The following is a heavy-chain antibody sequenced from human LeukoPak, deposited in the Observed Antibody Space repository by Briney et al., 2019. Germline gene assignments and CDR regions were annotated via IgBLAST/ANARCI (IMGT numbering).Heavy chain of an antibody. CDR1: GNTFNSYD. CDR2: MNPDSGDT. CDR3: ARGRTDYYDSSGSFPALGY. Sequence: ASVKVSCKASGNTFNSYDINWVRQATGQGLEWMGWMNPDSGDTGYAPKFQGRVTMTRNTAISTAYTELSSLRSEDTAVYYCARGRTDYYDSSGSFPALGYWGQGTLVTVSS. V-gene: IGHV1-8*01. J-gene: IGHJ4*02. D-gene: IGHD3-22*01.